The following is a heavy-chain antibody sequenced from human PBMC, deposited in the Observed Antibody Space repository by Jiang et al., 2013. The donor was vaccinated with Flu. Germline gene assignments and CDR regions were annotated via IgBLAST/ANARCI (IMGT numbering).Heavy chain of an antibody. V-gene: IGHV3-30-3*01. Sequence: VQLLESGGGVVQPGRSLRLSCAASGFTFSSYAMHWVRQAPGKGLEWVAVISYDGSNKYYADSVKGRFTISRDNSKNTLYLQMNSLRAEDTAVYYCAREAFIAVAGFDYWGQGTLVTVSS. J-gene: IGHJ4*02. D-gene: IGHD6-19*01. CDR3: AREAFIAVAGFDY. CDR2: ISYDGSNK. CDR1: GFTFSSYA.